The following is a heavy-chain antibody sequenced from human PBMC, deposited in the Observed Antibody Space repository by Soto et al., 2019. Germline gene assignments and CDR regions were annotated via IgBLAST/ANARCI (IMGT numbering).Heavy chain of an antibody. Sequence: DVLLVESGGGLVEPGGSLRLSCAASGFTFSKAFLSWVRQAPGKGLEWVGQIGGNTESGTTKYPAQVRVRFTISSDDATYTMYLQMNSLKIEDADLYYCTLSGGYANGHHWFDPWGQGSAVIVSS. CDR3: TLSGGYANGHHWFDP. D-gene: IGHD2-2*01. CDR2: IGGNTESGTT. J-gene: IGHJ5*02. V-gene: IGHV3-15*04. CDR1: GFTFSKAF.